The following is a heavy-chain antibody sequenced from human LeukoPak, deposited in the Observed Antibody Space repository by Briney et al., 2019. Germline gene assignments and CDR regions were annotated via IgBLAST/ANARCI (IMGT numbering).Heavy chain of an antibody. CDR2: MNQDGNEK. D-gene: IGHD3-22*01. J-gene: IGHJ4*02. V-gene: IGHV3-7*01. CDR3: ASASPPYYYDSSGYPDY. CDR1: GFTFSHYW. Sequence: GGSLRLSCGATGFTFSHYWMSWVRQAPGQGLERVANMNQDGNEKYYVDSVKGRFTISRDNTSNSLYLQMNSRRAEDTAVYYWASASPPYYYDSSGYPDYWGQGTLVTVSS.